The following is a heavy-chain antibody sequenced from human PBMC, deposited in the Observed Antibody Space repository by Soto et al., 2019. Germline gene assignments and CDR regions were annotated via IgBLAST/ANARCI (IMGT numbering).Heavy chain of an antibody. V-gene: IGHV3-23*01. D-gene: IGHD3-16*01. J-gene: IGHJ3*02. CDR2: ISGSGGST. Sequence: EVQLLDSGGGLVQPGGSLRLSCAASGFTFSSYAMSWVRQAPGKGLEWVSGISGSGGSTRYADPVKGRFTISRDSSKNTLYRQMNSLRAEDTAVYYCAKHLFVMMDDDAFDIWGQGTMVTVSS. CDR1: GFTFSSYA. CDR3: AKHLFVMMDDDAFDI.